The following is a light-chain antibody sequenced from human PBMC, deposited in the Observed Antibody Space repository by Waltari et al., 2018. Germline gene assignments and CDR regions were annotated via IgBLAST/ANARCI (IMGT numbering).Light chain of an antibody. CDR3: CSYGGSFTWI. V-gene: IGLV2-23*02. Sequence: QSALTQPDSVSGSPGQWITISCTGTSSDIGVYNLVSWYKQHPGNAPKLMIYDFNKRPSGVSNRFSGSKSGNTASLTISGLQTEDEADYYCCSYGGSFTWIFGGGTKLTVL. J-gene: IGLJ2*01. CDR1: SSDIGVYNL. CDR2: DFN.